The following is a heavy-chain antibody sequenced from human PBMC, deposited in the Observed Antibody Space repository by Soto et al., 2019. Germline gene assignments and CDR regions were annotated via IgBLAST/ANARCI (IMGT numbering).Heavy chain of an antibody. V-gene: IGHV3-23*01. D-gene: IGHD3-3*01. CDR3: AKEATYYDFWSGRQIRNWFDP. CDR2: ITTGDST. Sequence: GGSLRLSCAASGFTFSSYAMSWVRQAPGKGLEWVSGITTGDSTYYADSVKGRFTISRDNSKNTLYLQMNSLRAEDTAVYYCAKEATYYDFWSGRQIRNWFDPWGQGTLVTVSS. J-gene: IGHJ5*02. CDR1: GFTFSSYA.